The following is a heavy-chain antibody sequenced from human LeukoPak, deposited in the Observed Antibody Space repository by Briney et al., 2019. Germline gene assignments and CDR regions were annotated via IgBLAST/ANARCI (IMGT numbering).Heavy chain of an antibody. CDR2: ISAYNGDT. CDR3: ARGDFDWLFPLS. J-gene: IGHJ5*02. V-gene: IGHV1-18*01. CDR1: GYTFTTYG. Sequence: ASVKVSCKASGYTFTTYGISWVRQAPGQGLEWMGWISAYNGDTNYAQKLQGRVTMTTDTSTSTAYMELRSLRSDDTAVYYCARGDFDWLFPLSWGQGTLVTVSS. D-gene: IGHD3-9*01.